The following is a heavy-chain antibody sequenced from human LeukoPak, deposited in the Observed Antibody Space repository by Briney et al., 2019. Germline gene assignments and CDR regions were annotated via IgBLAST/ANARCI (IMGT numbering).Heavy chain of an antibody. J-gene: IGHJ2*01. CDR2: ISWNSGSI. V-gene: IGHV3-9*01. D-gene: IGHD6-25*01. CDR3: AKAQMGYSSEFWYFDL. Sequence: PGGSLRLSCAASGFTFDDYAMHWVRQAPGKGPEWVSGISWNSGSIGYADSVKGRFTISRDNAKNSLYLQMNSLRAEDTALYYCAKAQMGYSSEFWYFDLWGRGTLVTVSS. CDR1: GFTFDDYA.